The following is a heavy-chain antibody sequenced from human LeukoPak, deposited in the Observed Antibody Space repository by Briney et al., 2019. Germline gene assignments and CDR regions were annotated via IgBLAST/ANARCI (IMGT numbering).Heavy chain of an antibody. CDR3: AREKLAAAGTGFDY. CDR1: GFTFSSYG. V-gene: IGHV3-33*01. J-gene: IGHJ4*02. CDR2: IWYDGSNK. D-gene: IGHD6-13*01. Sequence: GRSLRLSCAASGFTFSSYGMHWVRQAPGKGLEWVAVIWYDGSNKYYADSVEGRFTISRDNSKNTLYLQMNSLRAEDTAVYYCAREKLAAAGTGFDYWGQGTLVTVSS.